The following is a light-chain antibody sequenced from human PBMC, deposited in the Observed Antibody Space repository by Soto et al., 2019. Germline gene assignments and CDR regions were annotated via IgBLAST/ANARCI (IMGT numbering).Light chain of an antibody. V-gene: IGLV2-23*01. CDR1: SSDVGSYNL. CDR2: EGS. J-gene: IGLJ2*01. CDR3: CSYAGSSTHVV. Sequence: QSALTQPASVFGSPGQSITISCTGTSSDVGSYNLVSWYQQHPGKAPKLMIYEGSKRPSGVSNRFSGSKSGNTASLTISGLQAEDEADYYCCSYAGSSTHVVFGGGTKLTVL.